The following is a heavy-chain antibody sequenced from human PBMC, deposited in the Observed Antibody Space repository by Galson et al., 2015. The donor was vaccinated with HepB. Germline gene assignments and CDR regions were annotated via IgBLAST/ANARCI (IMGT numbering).Heavy chain of an antibody. CDR2: IKSKTDGGTT. V-gene: IGHV3-15*01. J-gene: IGHJ3*02. Sequence: LRLSCAASGFTFSNAWMSWVRQAPGKGLEWVGRIKSKTDGGTTDYAAPVKGRFTISRDDSKNTLYLQMNSLKTEDTAVYYCTTDPQPPKYYYDSSGYYYRRAFDIWGQGTMVTVSS. D-gene: IGHD3-22*01. CDR3: TTDPQPPKYYYDSSGYYYRRAFDI. CDR1: GFTFSNAW.